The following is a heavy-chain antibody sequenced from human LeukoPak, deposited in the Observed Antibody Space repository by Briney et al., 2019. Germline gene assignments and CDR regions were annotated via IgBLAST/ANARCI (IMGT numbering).Heavy chain of an antibody. D-gene: IGHD3-10*01. CDR1: GYTFTSYD. J-gene: IGHJ5*02. CDR2: MNPNSGNT. Sequence: ASVKVSCKASGYTFTSYDINWVRQATGQGLEWMGWMNPNSGNTGYAQKFQGRVTMTRNTSISTAYMELSSLRSEDTAVYYCAKRRSKVNMVRGALNWFDPWGQGTLVTVSS. V-gene: IGHV1-8*01. CDR3: AKRRSKVNMVRGALNWFDP.